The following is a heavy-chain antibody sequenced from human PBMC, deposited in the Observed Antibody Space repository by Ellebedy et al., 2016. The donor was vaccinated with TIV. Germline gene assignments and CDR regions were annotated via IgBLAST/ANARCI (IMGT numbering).Heavy chain of an antibody. Sequence: GESLKISCAASGFTFSSYWMSWVRQAPGKGLEWVANIKQDGSEKYYVDSVKGRFTISRDNAKNSLYLQMNSLRAEDTAVYYCANLGGIAAAGTSGVAFDIWGQGTMVTVSS. CDR2: IKQDGSEK. J-gene: IGHJ3*02. CDR1: GFTFSSYW. V-gene: IGHV3-7*03. CDR3: ANLGGIAAAGTSGVAFDI. D-gene: IGHD6-13*01.